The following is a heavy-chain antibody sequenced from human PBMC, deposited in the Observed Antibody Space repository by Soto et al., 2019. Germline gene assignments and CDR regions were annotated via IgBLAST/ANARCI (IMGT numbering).Heavy chain of an antibody. J-gene: IGHJ4*02. D-gene: IGHD6-19*01. V-gene: IGHV3-33*01. CDR1: GFTFSSYG. CDR2: IWYDGSNK. CDR3: VRVIMYRSGWYSRI. Sequence: GGSLRLSCAAPGFTFSSYGMHWVRQAPGKGLEWVAVIWYDGSNKYYADSVKGRFTISRDNSKNTLYLQMNSLRAEDTAVYYCVRVIMYRSGWYSRIWGQGILVTVSS.